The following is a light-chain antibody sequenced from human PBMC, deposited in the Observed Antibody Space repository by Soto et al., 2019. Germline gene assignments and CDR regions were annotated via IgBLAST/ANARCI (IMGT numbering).Light chain of an antibody. Sequence: QSALTQPASVSGSPGQSITISCTGTSSDVGGYDYVSWYQQHPGKAPELMIYDVSNRPSGVSDRFSGSKSGNTASLTISGLQTEDEADYYCSSYTSSSTVVKFGGGTKLTVL. CDR3: SSYTSSSTVVK. V-gene: IGLV2-14*01. J-gene: IGLJ2*01. CDR2: DVS. CDR1: SSDVGGYDY.